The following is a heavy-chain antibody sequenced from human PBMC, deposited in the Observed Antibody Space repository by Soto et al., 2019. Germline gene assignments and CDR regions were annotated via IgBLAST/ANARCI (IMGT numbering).Heavy chain of an antibody. CDR3: ARSRSGYHGPTLRYGMDV. V-gene: IGHV4-59*01. CDR2: IDYSGST. D-gene: IGHD3-3*01. CDR1: GGSISSYC. Sequence: SETLSLTCTVSGGSISSYCWSWIRQPPGKGLEWIGYIDYSGSTNYNPSLKSRVTISVDTSKNQFSLKRSSVTAADTAVYYCARSRSGYHGPTLRYGMDVWGQGTTVTVSS. J-gene: IGHJ6*02.